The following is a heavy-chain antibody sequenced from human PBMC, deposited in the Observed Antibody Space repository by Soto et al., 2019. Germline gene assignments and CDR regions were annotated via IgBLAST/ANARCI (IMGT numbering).Heavy chain of an antibody. J-gene: IGHJ4*02. CDR2: INHTGLGSR. CDR1: GGAISSDY. D-gene: IGHD3-9*01. CDR3: ARDSHYDLLTGYLGLDY. V-gene: IGHV4-59*01. Sequence: SETLSLTCTVSGGAISSDYWSWIRQPPGKGLEWIGEINHTGLGSRYYNPSLKSRATISADASKNQFSLRLTSVTAADTAMYFCARDSHYDLLTGYLGLDYWSQGNMVTVSS.